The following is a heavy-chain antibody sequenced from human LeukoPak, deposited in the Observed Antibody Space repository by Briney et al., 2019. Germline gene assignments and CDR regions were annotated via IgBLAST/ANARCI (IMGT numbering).Heavy chain of an antibody. Sequence: GGSLRLSCAASGFTFSSYAMHWVRQAPGKGLEWVAVISYDGSNKYYADSVKGRFTISRDNSKNTLYLQMTSLRAEDTAVYYCAWGGYYDSSGRPFDYWGQGTLVTVAS. V-gene: IGHV3-30*04. CDR2: ISYDGSNK. CDR3: AWGGYYDSSGRPFDY. D-gene: IGHD3-22*01. CDR1: GFTFSSYA. J-gene: IGHJ4*02.